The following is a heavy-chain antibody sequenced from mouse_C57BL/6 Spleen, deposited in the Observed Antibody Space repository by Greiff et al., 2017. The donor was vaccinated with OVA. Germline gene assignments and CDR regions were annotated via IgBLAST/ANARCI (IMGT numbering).Heavy chain of an antibody. D-gene: IGHD2-2*01. J-gene: IGHJ3*01. V-gene: IGHV1-69*01. Sequence: QVQLQQPGAELVMPGASVKLSCKAPGYTFTSYWMHWVKQRPGQGLEWIGEIDPSDSYTNYNQKFKGKSTLTVDKSSSTAYMQLSSLTSEDSAVYYCASMVTTGFAYWGQGTLVTVSA. CDR2: IDPSDSYT. CDR1: GYTFTSYW. CDR3: ASMVTTGFAY.